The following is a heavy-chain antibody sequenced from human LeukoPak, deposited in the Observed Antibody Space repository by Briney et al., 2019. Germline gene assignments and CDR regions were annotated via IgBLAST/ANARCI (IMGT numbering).Heavy chain of an antibody. CDR1: GFTFSSNY. CDR2: IYSGGST. CDR3: ASDYRKPFYCMDV. Sequence: PGGSLRLSCAASGFTFSSNYMSWVRQAPGKGLEWVSVIYSGGSTYYSDSVKGRFTISRDNSKNTLYLQMSSLRAEDTAVYYFASDYRKPFYCMDVWGQGPTVSVSS. J-gene: IGHJ6*02. V-gene: IGHV3-66*02. D-gene: IGHD4-11*01.